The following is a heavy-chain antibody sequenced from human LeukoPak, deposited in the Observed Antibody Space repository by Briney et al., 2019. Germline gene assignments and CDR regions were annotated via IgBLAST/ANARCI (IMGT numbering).Heavy chain of an antibody. CDR2: IRHDGSNK. J-gene: IGHJ4*02. V-gene: IGHV3-30*02. D-gene: IGHD3-10*01. CDR3: ASQAHRLWFGEFLVN. CDR1: GFTFSSYG. Sequence: GGSLRLTCAASGFTFSSYGMHWVRQAPGKGLEWVAFIRHDGSNKYYADSVKGRFTISRDNSKNTLYLQMNSLRAEDTAVYYCASQAHRLWFGEFLVNWGQGTLVTVSS.